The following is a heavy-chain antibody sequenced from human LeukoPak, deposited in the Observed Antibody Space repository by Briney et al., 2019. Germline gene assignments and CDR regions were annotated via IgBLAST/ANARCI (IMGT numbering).Heavy chain of an antibody. Sequence: GGSLRLSCAASGSTFSSYAMIWVRQAPGKGLEWVSALSVSGGTTYYADSVKGRFTISRDNFKNTLYLQMNGLRAGDTAVYYCAKQRHSNGWYYFDYWGQGTLVTVSS. CDR3: AKQRHSNGWYYFDY. CDR2: LSVSGGTT. D-gene: IGHD6-19*01. CDR1: GSTFSSYA. V-gene: IGHV3-23*01. J-gene: IGHJ4*02.